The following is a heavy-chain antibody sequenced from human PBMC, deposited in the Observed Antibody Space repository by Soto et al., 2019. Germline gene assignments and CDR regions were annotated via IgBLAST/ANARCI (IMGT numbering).Heavy chain of an antibody. Sequence: ASVKVSCKASGDTFSFYSINWVRQAPGLGLEWMGRVNPILSMSNYAQRFQGRVTMTADKSTSTAYMELSGLRSEDTAMYYCATSYGSGYRAFDYWGQ. CDR2: VNPILSMS. J-gene: IGHJ4*01. CDR1: GDTFSFYS. V-gene: IGHV1-69*02. CDR3: ATSYGSGYRAFDY. D-gene: IGHD3-10*01.